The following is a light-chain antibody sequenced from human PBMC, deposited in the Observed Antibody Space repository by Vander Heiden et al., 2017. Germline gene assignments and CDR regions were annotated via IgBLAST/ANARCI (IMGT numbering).Light chain of an antibody. V-gene: IGKV1-39*01. CDR3: QQTYSTPWT. Sequence: DIQMTQSPSSLSASVGDRVTITCRASQSISSHLNWYQQRPGKAPKLLIYAVSNLQRGVPSRFSGSGSVTDFTLTISSLQPDDFATYYCQQTYSTPWTFGQGTKVEI. J-gene: IGKJ1*01. CDR2: AVS. CDR1: QSISSH.